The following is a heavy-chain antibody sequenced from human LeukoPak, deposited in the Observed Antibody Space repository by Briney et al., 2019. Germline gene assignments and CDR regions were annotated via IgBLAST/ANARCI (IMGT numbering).Heavy chain of an antibody. J-gene: IGHJ4*02. CDR2: IYYSGST. V-gene: IGHV4-39*01. CDR3: ARHYYYGSGSYPHSPFDY. D-gene: IGHD3-10*01. Sequence: SETLSLTCTVSGGSISSSSYYWGWIRQPPGKGLEWIGSIYYSGSTYYNPSLKSRVTISVDTSKNQFSLKLSSVTAADTAVYYCARHYYYGSGSYPHSPFDYWGQGTLVTVSS. CDR1: GGSISSSSYY.